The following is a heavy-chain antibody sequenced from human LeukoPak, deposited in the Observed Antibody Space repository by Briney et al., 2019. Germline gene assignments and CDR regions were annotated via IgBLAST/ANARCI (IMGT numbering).Heavy chain of an antibody. CDR3: ARVPYRGTLKNYFDY. CDR2: ISYDGSNK. CDR1: GFTFSSYG. D-gene: IGHD1-1*01. V-gene: IGHV3-30*03. Sequence: GRSLRLSCAASGFTFSSYGMHWVRQAPGKGLEWVAVISYDGSNKYYVDSVKGRFTISRDNSKNTLYLQMNSLRAEDTAVYYCARVPYRGTLKNYFDYWGQGTLVTVSS. J-gene: IGHJ4*02.